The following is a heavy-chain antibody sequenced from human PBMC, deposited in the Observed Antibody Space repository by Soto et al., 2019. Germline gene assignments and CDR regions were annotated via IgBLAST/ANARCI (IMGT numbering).Heavy chain of an antibody. D-gene: IGHD2-8*01. Sequence: SLKVSCKSSAFTFTSSAVQCVRQARGQRLEWIGWIGVGSGNRHYAQKFQERVTITRDMSTNTAYMELSSLRSEDTAVYYCAALGVNFDHWGQGTLVTVSS. V-gene: IGHV1-58*01. J-gene: IGHJ4*02. CDR3: AALGVNFDH. CDR1: AFTFTSSA. CDR2: IGVGSGNR.